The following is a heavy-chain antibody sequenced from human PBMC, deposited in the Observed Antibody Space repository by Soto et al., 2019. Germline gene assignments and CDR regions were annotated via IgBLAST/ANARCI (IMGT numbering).Heavy chain of an antibody. D-gene: IGHD3-3*01. CDR2: ISYDGSTE. J-gene: IGHJ6*02. V-gene: IGHV3-30-3*01. CDR1: GFIFSGYA. CDR3: AKENVLFAMDL. Sequence: PGGSLSLSCAASGFIFSGYAMHWVRRDPGKGLDWVAVISYDGSTEYYAESVRGRFTISRDNSKNTLYLQMNSLRAEDTVVYYCAKENVLFAMDLWGQGSTVTVS.